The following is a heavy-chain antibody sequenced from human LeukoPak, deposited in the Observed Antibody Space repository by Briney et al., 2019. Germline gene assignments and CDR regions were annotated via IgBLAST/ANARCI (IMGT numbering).Heavy chain of an antibody. Sequence: SETLSLTCTVSGGSISSNGYYWGWIRQPPGKGLEWIGNIYYSGSTYYNASLQSRVTISIDTSKNQFSLRLNSVTAADTAMYYCAKSGGYGLIDYWGQGTLVTVSS. CDR3: AKSGGYGLIDY. D-gene: IGHD1-26*01. J-gene: IGHJ4*02. CDR1: GGSISSNGYY. V-gene: IGHV4-39*01. CDR2: IYYSGST.